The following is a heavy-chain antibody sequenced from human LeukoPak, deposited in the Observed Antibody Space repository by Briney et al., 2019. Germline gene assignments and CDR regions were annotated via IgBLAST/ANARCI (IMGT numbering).Heavy chain of an antibody. CDR1: GYTXXXXG. V-gene: IGHV1-18*01. D-gene: IGHD5-18*01. Sequence: GYTXXXXGISWVRQAPGQGLEWMGWISAYNGNTNYAQKLQGRVTMTTDTSTSTAYMELRSLRSDDTAVYYCARADAAMAYNYWGQGTLVTVSS. CDR2: ISAYNGNT. J-gene: IGHJ4*02. CDR3: ARADAAMAYNY.